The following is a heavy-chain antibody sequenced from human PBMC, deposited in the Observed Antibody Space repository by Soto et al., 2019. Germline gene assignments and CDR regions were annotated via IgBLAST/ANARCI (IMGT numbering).Heavy chain of an antibody. D-gene: IGHD2-2*02. CDR3: ARSRSCSSTSCYTFTTHYYYFGMDV. CDR2: PSTTGDI. V-gene: IGHV3-21*01. Sequence: GALRPAWSSAGFPLRTFWIGLGRQAPGEGLEVGSFPSTTGDIYYTDSGKGRFTISRDNAKSSLFLQMNSLRVEDTAVYYCARSRSCSSTSCYTFTTHYYYFGMDVWGQGTTVTVSS. J-gene: IGHJ6*02. CDR1: GFPLRTFW.